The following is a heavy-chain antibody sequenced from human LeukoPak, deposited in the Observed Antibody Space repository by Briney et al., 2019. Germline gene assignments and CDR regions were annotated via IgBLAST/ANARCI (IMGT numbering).Heavy chain of an antibody. CDR1: GYTFTSYD. J-gene: IGHJ6*02. CDR3: ARDPTTVTNDYYYYYGMDV. CDR2: MNPNSGNT. Sequence: GASVKVSCTASGYTFTSYDINWVRQATGQGLEWMGWMNPNSGNTGYAQKFQGRVTMTRNTSINTAYMELSSLRSEDTAVYYRARDPTTVTNDYYYYYGMDVWGQGTTVTVSS. V-gene: IGHV1-8*01. D-gene: IGHD4-11*01.